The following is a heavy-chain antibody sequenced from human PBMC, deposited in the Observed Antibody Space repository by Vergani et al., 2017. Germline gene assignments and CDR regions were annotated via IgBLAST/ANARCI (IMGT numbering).Heavy chain of an antibody. CDR2: INPSGGST. D-gene: IGHD2-2*01. J-gene: IGHJ5*02. CDR3: ARDRAQLPQRSWFDP. V-gene: IGHV1-46*01. CDR1: GYTFTSYY. Sequence: QVQLVQSGAEVKKPGASVKVSCKASGYTFTSYYMHWVRQAPGQGLEWMGIINPSGGSTSYAQKFQGRVTMTRDTSTSTVYMELSSLRSEETAVYYCARDRAQLPQRSWFDPWGQGTLVTVSS.